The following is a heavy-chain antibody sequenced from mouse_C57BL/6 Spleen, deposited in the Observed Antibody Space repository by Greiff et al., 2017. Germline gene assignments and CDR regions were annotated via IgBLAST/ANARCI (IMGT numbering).Heavy chain of an antibody. CDR3: ARRDDYQGYCAMDY. Sequence: QVQLQQPGAELVKPGASVKMSCKASGYTFTSYWITWVKQRPGQGLEWIGDIYPGSGSTNYNEKFKSKATMTVDTSSSTAYMQLSSLTSEDSAVYDWARRDDYQGYCAMDYWGQGTSVTVSS. CDR1: GYTFTSYW. V-gene: IGHV1-55*01. J-gene: IGHJ4*01. CDR2: IYPGSGST. D-gene: IGHD2-4*01.